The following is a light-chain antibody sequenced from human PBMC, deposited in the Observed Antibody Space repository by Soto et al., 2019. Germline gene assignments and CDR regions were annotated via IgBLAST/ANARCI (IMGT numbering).Light chain of an antibody. Sequence: EIVMTQSPATLSLSPGERATLSCRASQSISDNLVWYQQKPGQAPRLLIYGASTRATGTPARFSGSGSGADYFLTISSLQSEDFAVDSCQQYHNWPLITFGQGTRREIK. CDR1: QSISDN. V-gene: IGKV3-15*01. CDR3: QQYHNWPLIT. CDR2: GAS. J-gene: IGKJ5*01.